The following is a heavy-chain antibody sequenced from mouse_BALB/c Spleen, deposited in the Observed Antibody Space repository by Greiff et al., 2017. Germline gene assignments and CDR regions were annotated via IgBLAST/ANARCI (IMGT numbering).Heavy chain of an antibody. CDR2: INPYNDGT. D-gene: IGHD2-4*01. V-gene: IGHV1-14*01. CDR3: ARGDDYDDYYAMDY. CDR1: GYTFTSYV. J-gene: IGHJ4*01. Sequence: VQLQQSGPELVKPGASVKMSCKASGYTFTSYVMHWVKQKPGQGLEWIGYINPYNDGTKYNEKFKGKATLTSDKSSSTAYMELSSLTSEDSAVYYCARGDDYDDYYAMDYWGQGTSVTVSS.